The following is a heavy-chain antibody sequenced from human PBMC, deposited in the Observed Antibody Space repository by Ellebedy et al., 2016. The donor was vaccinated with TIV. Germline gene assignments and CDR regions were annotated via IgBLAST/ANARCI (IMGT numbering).Heavy chain of an antibody. J-gene: IGHJ4*02. CDR1: GFTVSSYY. CDR2: IYIDGRP. Sequence: GGSLRLSXAASGFTVSSYYMNWVCQVPGKGLEWVSIIYIDGRPFYADSVQGRFTISRDNSKNTLSLQMNSLRVEDTAVYYCARATQYNRGDNWGRGTLVTVSA. V-gene: IGHV3-53*01. CDR3: ARATQYNRGDN. D-gene: IGHD1-1*01.